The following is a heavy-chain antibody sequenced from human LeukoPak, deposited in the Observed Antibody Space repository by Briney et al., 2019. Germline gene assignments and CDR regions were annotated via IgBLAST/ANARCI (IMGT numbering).Heavy chain of an antibody. V-gene: IGHV4-30-4*08. CDR2: LYYSGST. CDR1: GGSISSGDYY. Sequence: PSETLSLTCTVSGGSISSGDYYWIWMRQPPGKGLVWIGYLYYSGSTYYNPSLKSRVTISVDTSKTQFSLKLSSVTAAGTAVYYCARGVVPYYYYYYMDVWGKGTTVTVSS. CDR3: ARGVVPYYYYYYMDV. J-gene: IGHJ6*03. D-gene: IGHD2-15*01.